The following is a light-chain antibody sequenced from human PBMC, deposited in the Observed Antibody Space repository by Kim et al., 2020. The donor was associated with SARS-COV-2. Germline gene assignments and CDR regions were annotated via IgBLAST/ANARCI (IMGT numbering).Light chain of an antibody. CDR1: QSVSSSY. Sequence: SPGERATLSCRASQSVSSSYLAWYQQKPGQAPRLLIYGASSRATGIPDRCSGSGSGTDFTLTISRLEPEDFAVYYCQQYGSSLMYTFGQGTKLEI. J-gene: IGKJ2*01. V-gene: IGKV3-20*01. CDR3: QQYGSSLMYT. CDR2: GAS.